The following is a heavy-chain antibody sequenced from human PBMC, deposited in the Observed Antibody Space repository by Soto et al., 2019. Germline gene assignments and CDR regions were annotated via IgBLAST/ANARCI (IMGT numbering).Heavy chain of an antibody. V-gene: IGHV5-51*01. CDR2: IYPGDSDT. CDR3: ARHYYDFRSGYSRFDYGMDV. J-gene: IGHJ6*02. Sequence: GESLKISCKGSGYSFTSYWIGWVRQMPGKGLEWMGIIYPGDSDTRYSPSFQGQVTISADTSISTAYLQWRSLKASDTALYYCARHYYDFRSGYSRFDYGMDVWGQGTTVTVSS. D-gene: IGHD3-3*01. CDR1: GYSFTSYW.